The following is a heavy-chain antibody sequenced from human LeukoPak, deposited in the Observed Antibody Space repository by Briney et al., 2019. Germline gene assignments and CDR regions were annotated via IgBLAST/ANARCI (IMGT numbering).Heavy chain of an antibody. J-gene: IGHJ4*02. Sequence: SETLSLTCVVSGGSVSGYYWGWIRQPPGRGLKWIGYVYYSGSTNYNPSFKSRITISVDTSRNQFSLQLSSVTAADTAVYYCARIHRYCSGGACYVLDNWGQGTLVAVSS. CDR2: VYYSGST. CDR1: GGSVSGYY. D-gene: IGHD2-15*01. V-gene: IGHV4-59*02. CDR3: ARIHRYCSGGACYVLDN.